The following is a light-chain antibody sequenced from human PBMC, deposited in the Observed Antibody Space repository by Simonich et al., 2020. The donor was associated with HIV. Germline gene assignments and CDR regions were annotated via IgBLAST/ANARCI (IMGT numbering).Light chain of an antibody. CDR1: QGIRNS. J-gene: IGKJ4*01. CDR2: AAY. Sequence: DIQMTQSPSSLSASVGDRVTLTCRASQGIRNSLAWYQQRPGKAPKLLINAAYRLESGVPSRFSGSGSGTEYTLTISSLQPEDFATYYCQQYYSSLITFGGGTKVEIK. V-gene: IGKV1-NL1*01. CDR3: QQYYSSLIT.